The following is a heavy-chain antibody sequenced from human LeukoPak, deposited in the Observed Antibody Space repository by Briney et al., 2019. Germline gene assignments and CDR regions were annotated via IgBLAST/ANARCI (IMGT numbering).Heavy chain of an antibody. CDR1: GFSFSSYW. D-gene: IGHD3-9*01. CDR2: FSSNGSST. Sequence: PGGSLRLSCAASGFSFSSYWMHWVRQAPGKGLVWVSRFSSNGSSTNYADSVKGRFTISRDNAKNTLYLQMNSLRAEDTAVYYCARGATGYYFGYWGQGTLVTVSS. CDR3: ARGATGYYFGY. J-gene: IGHJ4*02. V-gene: IGHV3-74*01.